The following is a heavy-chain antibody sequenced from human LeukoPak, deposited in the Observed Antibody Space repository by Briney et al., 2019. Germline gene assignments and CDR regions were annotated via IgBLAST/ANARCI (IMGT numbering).Heavy chain of an antibody. V-gene: IGHV3-30*03. CDR3: ARGAVRLRLGELSSSRLGY. J-gene: IGHJ4*02. CDR1: GFTFSSFG. D-gene: IGHD3-16*02. Sequence: GGSLRLSCAASGFTFSSFGMHWVRQAPGKGLQWVAVISKDGSNKYYADSVKGRFTISRDNSKNTMYLQMNSLRAEDTAVYYCARGAVRLRLGELSSSRLGYWGQGTLVTVSS. CDR2: ISKDGSNK.